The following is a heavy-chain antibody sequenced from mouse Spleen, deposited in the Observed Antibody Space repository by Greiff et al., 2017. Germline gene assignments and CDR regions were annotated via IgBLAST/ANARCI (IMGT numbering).Heavy chain of an antibody. Sequence: EVKLVESEGGLVQPGSSMKLSCTASGFTFSDYYMAWVRQVPEKGLEWVANINYDGSSTYYLDSLKSRFIISRDNAKNILYLQMSSLKSEDTATYYCARALFTTVVDGGAMDYWGQGTSVTVSS. CDR3: ARALFTTVVDGGAMDY. CDR2: INYDGSST. CDR1: GFTFSDYY. D-gene: IGHD1-1*01. V-gene: IGHV5-16*01. J-gene: IGHJ4*01.